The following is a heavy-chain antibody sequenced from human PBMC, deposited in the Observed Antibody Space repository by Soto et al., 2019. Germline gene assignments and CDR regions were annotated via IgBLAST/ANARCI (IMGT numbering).Heavy chain of an antibody. CDR1: GFRFSDYG. Sequence: QVQLVESGGGVVQPGRSLRLSCAASGFRFSDYGMHWVRQAPGKGLEWVAVVWFDGGNKFYADSVKGRFTISRDNSKNTLFLEMNSLTDVDTAVYYCARAPSGDYNMYHSYTMDVWGQGTTVTVSS. D-gene: IGHD4-17*01. V-gene: IGHV3-33*01. J-gene: IGHJ6*02. CDR3: ARAPSGDYNMYHSYTMDV. CDR2: VWFDGGNK.